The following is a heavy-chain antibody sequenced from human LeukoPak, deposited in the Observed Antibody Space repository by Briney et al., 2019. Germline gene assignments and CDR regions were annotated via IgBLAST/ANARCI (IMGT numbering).Heavy chain of an antibody. Sequence: ASVKVSCKASGYTFTSYGISWVRQAPGQGLEWLGWISAYNGNTNYAQKLQGRVTMTTDTSTSTAYMELRSLRSDDTAVYYCARDHANIVVVVAATRHDAFDIWGQGTMVTVSS. V-gene: IGHV1-18*01. CDR1: GYTFTSYG. J-gene: IGHJ3*02. CDR3: ARDHANIVVVVAATRHDAFDI. D-gene: IGHD2-15*01. CDR2: ISAYNGNT.